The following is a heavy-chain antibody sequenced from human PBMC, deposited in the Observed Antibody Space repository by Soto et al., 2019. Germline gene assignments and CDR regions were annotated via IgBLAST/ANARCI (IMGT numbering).Heavy chain of an antibody. V-gene: IGHV4-4*02. Sequence: SGTLSLTCAVSGVSISSHDWWTWVRQPPGKGLEWIGESHQSGNTNYNSSLESRVTISVDKSKNQFSLKLTSVTVADTAVYYCATRDSSRFYWGKGTLVTVSS. J-gene: IGHJ4*02. CDR3: ATRDSSRFY. D-gene: IGHD6-13*01. CDR2: SHQSGNT. CDR1: GVSISSHDW.